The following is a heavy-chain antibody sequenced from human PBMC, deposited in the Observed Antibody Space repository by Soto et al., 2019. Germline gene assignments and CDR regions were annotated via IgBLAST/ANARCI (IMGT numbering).Heavy chain of an antibody. Sequence: QVQLVQSGAEVKKPGASVKVSCKASGYTFTSYGISWVRQAPGQGLEWMGWISAYNGNTNYAQKLQGRVTMTTDTTTSTAYMELRSLRSDDTAVYYCARDRVSYYYDSGSGTSDYWGQGTLVTVSS. J-gene: IGHJ4*02. V-gene: IGHV1-18*01. CDR2: ISAYNGNT. D-gene: IGHD3-22*01. CDR1: GYTFTSYG. CDR3: ARDRVSYYYDSGSGTSDY.